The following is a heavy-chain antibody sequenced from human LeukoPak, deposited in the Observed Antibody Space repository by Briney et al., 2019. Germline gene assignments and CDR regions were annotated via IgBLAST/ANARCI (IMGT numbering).Heavy chain of an antibody. J-gene: IGHJ6*03. D-gene: IGHD3-22*01. CDR3: ARDGVGYYYDSSGYYSSYYYYMDV. CDR1: GYTFTSYD. Sequence: VASVKVSCKASGYTFTSYDINWVRQATGQGLEWMGWMNPNSGNTGYAQKFQGRVTITRDTSASTAYMELSSLRSEDMAVYYCARDGVGYYYDSSGYYSSYYYYMDVWGKGTTVTVSS. CDR2: MNPNSGNT. V-gene: IGHV1-8*03.